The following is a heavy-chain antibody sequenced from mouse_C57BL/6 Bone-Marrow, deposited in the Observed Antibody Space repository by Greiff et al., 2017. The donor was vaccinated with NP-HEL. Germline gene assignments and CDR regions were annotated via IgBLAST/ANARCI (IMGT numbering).Heavy chain of an antibody. CDR3: ATCITAVVAKSRFAY. CDR1: GYTFTDYA. J-gene: IGHJ3*01. CDR2: ISTYYGDA. Sequence: VQLQQSGPELVRPGVSVKISCKGSGYTFTDYAMHWVKQSHAKSLEWIGVISTYYGDASYIQKFKDKATMTVDKSSSTAYMELARLTSEDSAVYYCATCITAVVAKSRFAYWGQGTLVTVSA. D-gene: IGHD1-1*01. V-gene: IGHV1-67*01.